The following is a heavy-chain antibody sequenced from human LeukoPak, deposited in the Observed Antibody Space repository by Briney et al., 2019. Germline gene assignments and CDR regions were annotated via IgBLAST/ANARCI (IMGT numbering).Heavy chain of an antibody. CDR1: VFTFSSYA. J-gene: IGHJ4*02. CDR3: ARSPDIVVVAAAV. D-gene: IGHD2-2*01. Sequence: GGTLRLSCAASVFTFSSYAMLWVRQAPGKGLEYVSAFSSNGGSTYYANSVKGRFTISRDNSKNTLYLQMGSLRAEDMAVYYCARSPDIVVVAAAVWGQGTLATVSS. V-gene: IGHV3-64*01. CDR2: FSSNGGST.